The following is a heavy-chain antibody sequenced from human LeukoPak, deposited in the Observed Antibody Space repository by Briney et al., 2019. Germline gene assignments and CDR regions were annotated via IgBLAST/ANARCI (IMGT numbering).Heavy chain of an antibody. CDR1: GGTFSSYA. CDR2: IIPIFGTA. CDR3: ARAKGYCSGGSCKGAPGY. Sequence: ASVKVSCKASGGTFSSYAISWVRQAPGQGLEWMGGIIPIFGTANYAQKFQGRVTITADESTSTAYMELSSLRSEDTAVYYCARAKGYCSGGSCKGAPGYWGQGTLVTVSS. J-gene: IGHJ4*02. V-gene: IGHV1-69*01. D-gene: IGHD2-15*01.